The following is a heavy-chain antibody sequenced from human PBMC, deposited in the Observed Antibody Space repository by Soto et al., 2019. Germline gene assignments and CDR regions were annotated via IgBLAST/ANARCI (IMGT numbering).Heavy chain of an antibody. CDR1: GGSISNYY. Sequence: QVQLQESGPGLVKRSETLSLTCTVSGGSISNYYWSWIRQPPGKGLEWIGYIYYSGSTNYNPSLKSRVTISVDTSKNQFSLKLSSVTAADTAVYYCARRWGAAVDYWGQGTLVTVSS. CDR3: ARRWGAAVDY. CDR2: IYYSGST. D-gene: IGHD1-26*01. V-gene: IGHV4-59*08. J-gene: IGHJ4*02.